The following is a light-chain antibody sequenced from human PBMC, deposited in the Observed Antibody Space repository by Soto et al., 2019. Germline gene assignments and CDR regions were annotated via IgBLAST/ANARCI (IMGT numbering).Light chain of an antibody. J-gene: IGKJ1*01. CDR1: QSVSNSY. CDR3: QQYAGSPST. CDR2: GAS. V-gene: IGKV3-20*01. Sequence: EIGMTQSPGTLSLSPEERATLSCRASQSVSNSYLAWYQQKPGQGPRLLIYGASSRATGIPDRFSGSGSGTDFTLTISRLEPEDFAVYYCQQYAGSPSTFGQGTKVEI.